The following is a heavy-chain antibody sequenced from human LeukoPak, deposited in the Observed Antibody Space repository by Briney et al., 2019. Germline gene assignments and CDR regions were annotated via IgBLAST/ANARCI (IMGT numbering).Heavy chain of an antibody. CDR2: IYYSGST. D-gene: IGHD3-9*01. V-gene: IGHV4-59*12. J-gene: IGHJ5*02. CDR3: ARGSRRGNDTLRYNWFDP. CDR1: GGSISSYY. Sequence: PSETLSLTCTVSGGSISSYYWSWIRQPPGKGLEWIGYIYYSGSTNYNPSLKSRVTISVDTSKNQFSLTLSSVTAADTAVYYCARGSRRGNDTLRYNWFDPWGQGNLVTVSS.